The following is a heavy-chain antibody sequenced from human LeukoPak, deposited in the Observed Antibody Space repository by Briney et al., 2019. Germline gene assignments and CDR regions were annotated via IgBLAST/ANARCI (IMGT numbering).Heavy chain of an antibody. V-gene: IGHV3-23*01. CDR1: GFTFSSYG. CDR2: ISGSGGST. CDR3: AKDIIYYDSSGYYF. D-gene: IGHD3-22*01. J-gene: IGHJ4*02. Sequence: PGGSLRLSCAASGFTFSSYGMSWVRQAPGKGLEWVSAISGSGGSTYYADSVKGRFTISRDNSKNTLYLQMNSLRAEDTAVYYCAKDIIYYDSSGYYFWGQGTLVTVSS.